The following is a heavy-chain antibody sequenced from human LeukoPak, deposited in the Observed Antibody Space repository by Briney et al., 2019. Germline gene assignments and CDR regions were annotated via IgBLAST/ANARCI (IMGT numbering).Heavy chain of an antibody. CDR2: IKSEGSGT. V-gene: IGHV3-74*01. Sequence: GGSLRLSCAASGFSFSSRWMRWVRHAPGEGGGWVSRIKSEGSGTRYAGSVKGRFTLSRDKAKNTLYLHMNTPRASETAVYYSARDPDSSGYSTFQDWGQSTLVSVSS. CDR1: GFSFSSRW. CDR3: ARDPDSSGYSTFQD. D-gene: IGHD3-22*01. J-gene: IGHJ1*01.